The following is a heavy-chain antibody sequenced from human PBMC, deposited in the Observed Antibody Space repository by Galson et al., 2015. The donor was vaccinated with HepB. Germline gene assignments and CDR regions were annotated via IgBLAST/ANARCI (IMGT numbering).Heavy chain of an antibody. CDR3: ARGGLYSFFY. V-gene: IGHV5-51*01. J-gene: IGHJ4*02. Sequence: QSGAEVKKPGESLKISCKTSGYRFTTNWIAWVRQMPAKGLEWMGLIYPGASDIRYSPSFQGQVTISADKSITTAYLQWNSLKASDTAMYYCARGGLYSFFYWGQGTQVTVSS. D-gene: IGHD5-18*01. CDR2: IYPGASDI. CDR1: GYRFTTNW.